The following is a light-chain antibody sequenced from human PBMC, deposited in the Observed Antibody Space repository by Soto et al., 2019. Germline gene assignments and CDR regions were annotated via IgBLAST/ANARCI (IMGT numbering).Light chain of an antibody. CDR3: QQYHSNPLT. Sequence: DIQMTQSPSTLPASVGDRVTITCRASQSISTWLAWYQQKPGKAPKFLIYDASSLESGVPSRFSGSGSGTEFTLIISNLQPDDFATYYCQQYHSNPLTFGGGTKV. V-gene: IGKV1-5*01. CDR2: DAS. CDR1: QSISTW. J-gene: IGKJ4*01.